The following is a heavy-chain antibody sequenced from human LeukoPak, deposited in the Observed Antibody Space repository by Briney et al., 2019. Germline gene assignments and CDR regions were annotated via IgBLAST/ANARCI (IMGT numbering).Heavy chain of an antibody. CDR1: GFTFDDYA. D-gene: IGHD1-7*01. Sequence: PGRSLRLSCAASGFTFDDYAMHWVRQAPGKGLEWVSGISWNSGSIGYADSVKGRFTISRDNAKNSLYLQMNSLRAEDTALYYCAKDNSVGGYNWNYGYFDYWGQGTLVTVSS. J-gene: IGHJ4*02. CDR3: AKDNSVGGYNWNYGYFDY. V-gene: IGHV3-9*01. CDR2: ISWNSGSI.